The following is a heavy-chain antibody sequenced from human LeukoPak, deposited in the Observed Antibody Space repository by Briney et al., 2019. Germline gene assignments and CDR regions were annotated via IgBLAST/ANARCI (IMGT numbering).Heavy chain of an antibody. D-gene: IGHD6-19*01. Sequence: GGSLRFSCAASGFTFTTYAINWVRQAPGKGLEWVSGISADDKAYYADSVKGRFTISRDNSKNTVSLQMSSLRAEDTALYYCAKDLALAGTGGGFDVWGQGTRVAVSS. CDR1: GFTFTTYA. CDR2: ISADDKA. CDR3: AKDLALAGTGGGFDV. V-gene: IGHV3-23*01. J-gene: IGHJ3*01.